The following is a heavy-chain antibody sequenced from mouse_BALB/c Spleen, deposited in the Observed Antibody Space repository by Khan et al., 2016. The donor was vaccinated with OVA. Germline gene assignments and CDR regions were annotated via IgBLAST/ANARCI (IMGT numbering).Heavy chain of an antibody. V-gene: IGHV1-77*01. J-gene: IGHJ3*01. D-gene: IGHD1-1*01. CDR2: IYPASGSI. CDR1: GYSFTDYI. CDR3: ARRDYGSSYPGFVY. Sequence: QVQLKESGPELVKPGVSVKMSCKASGYSFTDYIISWVKQRTGQGLQWIGEIYPASGSIYSNEEFKGKVTLTADKSSNTAYMQLSSLTSEDSAVYFCARRDYGSSYPGFVYWGQGTLVTVS.